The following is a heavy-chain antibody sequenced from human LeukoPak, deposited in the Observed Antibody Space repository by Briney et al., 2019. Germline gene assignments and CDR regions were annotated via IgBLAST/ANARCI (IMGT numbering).Heavy chain of an antibody. CDR2: IYYSGST. CDR1: GGSISSGDYY. Sequence: SQTLSLTCAVSGGSISSGDYYWRWIRQPPGKGLEWIGYIYYSGSTYYNPSLKSRLTISVDTSKNQFSLKLTSVPAADTAVYYCARGPHYYDSSGHYNYYYYGMDVWGQGTTVTVSS. V-gene: IGHV4-30-4*01. D-gene: IGHD3-22*01. J-gene: IGHJ6*02. CDR3: ARGPHYYDSSGHYNYYYYGMDV.